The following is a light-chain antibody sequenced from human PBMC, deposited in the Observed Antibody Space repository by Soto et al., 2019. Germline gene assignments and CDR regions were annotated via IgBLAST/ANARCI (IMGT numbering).Light chain of an antibody. CDR2: EVT. J-gene: IGLJ1*01. Sequence: QSALTQPPSASGSPGQSVTISCTGSSSDVGGYDYVSWYQQHPGKAPQLLIYEVTKRPSGVPDRFSGSKSGNTASLTVSGLQSEDEPDYSCSSYAGTSLLYVFGGGTKVTVL. CDR3: SSYAGTSLLYV. V-gene: IGLV2-8*01. CDR1: SSDVGGYDY.